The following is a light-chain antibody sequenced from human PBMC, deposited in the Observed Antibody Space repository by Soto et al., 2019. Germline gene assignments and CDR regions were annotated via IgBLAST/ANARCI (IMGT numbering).Light chain of an antibody. CDR2: SND. CDR3: AAWDDSLNGHWV. CDR1: SSNIGSNA. J-gene: IGLJ3*02. V-gene: IGLV1-44*01. Sequence: QPVLTQPPSASGAPGQRVTISCSGSSSNIGSNAVNWYQLLPGTAPKLLIYSNDRRPSGVPDRFSGSKSGTSASLAISGLQSEDEADYHCAAWDDSLNGHWVFGGGTKLTVL.